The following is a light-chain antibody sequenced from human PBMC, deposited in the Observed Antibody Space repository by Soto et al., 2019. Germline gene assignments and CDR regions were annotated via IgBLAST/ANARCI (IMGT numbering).Light chain of an antibody. CDR1: QSISTW. J-gene: IGKJ1*01. CDR3: QQYKSYSWT. CDR2: DAS. V-gene: IGKV1-5*01. Sequence: DIQMTQSPSTLSASVADRVTITCRASQSISTWLAWYQQKPGKAPNLLIYDASSLESGVPSRFSGSGSGTEFTLTISSLQPDDFATYYCQQYKSYSWTFGQGTKVDIK.